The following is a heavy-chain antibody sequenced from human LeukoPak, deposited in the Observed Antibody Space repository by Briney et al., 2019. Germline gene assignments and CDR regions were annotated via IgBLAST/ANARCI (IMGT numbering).Heavy chain of an antibody. D-gene: IGHD3-10*01. CDR1: GGSFSGYY. Sequence: PSETLSLTCAVYGGSFSGYYWSWIRQPPGKGLEWIGETNHSGSTNYNPSLKSRVTISVDTSKNQFSLKLSSVTAADMAVYYCARDKIPRNYYGSGSYYVPYFDYWGQGTLVTVSS. CDR3: ARDKIPRNYYGSGSYYVPYFDY. J-gene: IGHJ4*02. CDR2: TNHSGST. V-gene: IGHV4-34*01.